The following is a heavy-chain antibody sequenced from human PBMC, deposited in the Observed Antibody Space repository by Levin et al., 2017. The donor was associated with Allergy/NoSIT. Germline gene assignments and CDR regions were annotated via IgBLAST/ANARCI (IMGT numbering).Heavy chain of an antibody. CDR3: ARAPRGYSSGWYYFDY. CDR2: IYYSGST. Sequence: NPSETLSLTCTVSGGSISSYYWSWIRQPPGKGLEWIGYIYYSGSTNYNPSLKSRVTISVDTSKNQFSLKLSSVTAADTAVYYCARAPRGYSSGWYYFDYWGQGTLVTVSS. D-gene: IGHD6-19*01. CDR1: GGSISSYY. V-gene: IGHV4-59*01. J-gene: IGHJ4*02.